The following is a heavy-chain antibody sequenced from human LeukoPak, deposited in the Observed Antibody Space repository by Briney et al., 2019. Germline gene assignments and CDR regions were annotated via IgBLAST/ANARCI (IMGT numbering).Heavy chain of an antibody. Sequence: PSETLSLTCAVYGGSFSGYYWSWIRQPPGKGLEWIGEINHSGSTNYNPSLKSRVTISVDTSKNQFSLKLSSVTAADTAVHYCARHDYGDYLLYYFDYWGQGTLVTVSS. V-gene: IGHV4-34*01. D-gene: IGHD4-17*01. CDR2: INHSGST. CDR3: ARHDYGDYLLYYFDY. CDR1: GGSFSGYY. J-gene: IGHJ4*02.